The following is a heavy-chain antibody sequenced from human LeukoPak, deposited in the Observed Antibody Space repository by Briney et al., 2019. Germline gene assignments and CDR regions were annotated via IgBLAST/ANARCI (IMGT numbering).Heavy chain of an antibody. CDR1: GFNFRDYA. CDR2: LRGNDET. Sequence: GGSLRLSCAASGFNFRDYAMSWVRQAPARGRKWVSSLRGNDETFYADSVKGRFTLSRDNSKNTVYLQLNNLRVEDTAMYYCARGLGTIIAARISVGFDPWGQGTLVTVSS. J-gene: IGHJ5*02. V-gene: IGHV3-23*01. CDR3: ARGLGTIIAARISVGFDP. D-gene: IGHD6-6*01.